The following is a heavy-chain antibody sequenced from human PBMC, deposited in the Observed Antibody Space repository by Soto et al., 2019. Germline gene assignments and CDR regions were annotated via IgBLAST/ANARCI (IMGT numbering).Heavy chain of an antibody. CDR3: SGVDSSYSSGWYGGAFDI. CDR1: GFTFSSYA. CDR2: ISSNGGST. J-gene: IGHJ3*02. D-gene: IGHD6-19*01. Sequence: GGSLRLSCAASGFTFSSYAMHWVRQAPGKGLEYVSAISSNGGSTYYANSVKGRFTISRDNSKNTLYLQMGSLRAEDMAVYYCSGVDSSYSSGWYGGAFDIWGQGTMVTVSS. V-gene: IGHV3-64*01.